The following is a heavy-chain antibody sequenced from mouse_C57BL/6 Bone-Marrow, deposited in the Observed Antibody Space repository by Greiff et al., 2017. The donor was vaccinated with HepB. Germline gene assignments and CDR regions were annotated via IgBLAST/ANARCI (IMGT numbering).Heavy chain of an antibody. CDR1: GFTIKDDY. Sequence: VQLQQSGAELVRPGASVQLSCTASGFTIKDDYMHLVMPRPEQGLEWIGWIDPENGDTEYASKFQGKATITADTSSNTAYLQLSSLTSEDTAVYYWTTYGSSYPYFDYWGQGTTLTVSS. CDR3: TTYGSSYPYFDY. CDR2: IDPENGDT. V-gene: IGHV14-4*01. D-gene: IGHD1-1*01. J-gene: IGHJ2*01.